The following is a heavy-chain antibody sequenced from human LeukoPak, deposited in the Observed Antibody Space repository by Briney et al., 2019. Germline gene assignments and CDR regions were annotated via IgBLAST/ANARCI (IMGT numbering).Heavy chain of an antibody. Sequence: PSETLSLTCTVSGGSISSYYRSWIRQPPGKGLEWTGYIYYSGSTNYNPSLKSRVTISVDTSKNQFSLKLSSVTAADTAVYYCARPSGSYSHAPFDYWGQGTLVTVSS. CDR3: ARPSGSYSHAPFDY. D-gene: IGHD1-26*01. V-gene: IGHV4-59*01. CDR1: GGSISSYY. CDR2: IYYSGST. J-gene: IGHJ4*02.